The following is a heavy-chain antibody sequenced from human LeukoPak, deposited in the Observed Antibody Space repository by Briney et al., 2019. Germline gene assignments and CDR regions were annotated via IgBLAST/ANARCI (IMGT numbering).Heavy chain of an antibody. Sequence: SETLSLTCNVSGGSIRGHYWSWIRQPPGKGLEWIGYIYYSGSTNYNPSLKSRVTMSVDTSKNQFSLKLSSVTAADTAVYYCAREALYYYYMDVWGKGTTVTISS. CDR3: AREALYYYYMDV. J-gene: IGHJ6*03. CDR1: GGSIRGHY. CDR2: IYYSGST. V-gene: IGHV4-59*11.